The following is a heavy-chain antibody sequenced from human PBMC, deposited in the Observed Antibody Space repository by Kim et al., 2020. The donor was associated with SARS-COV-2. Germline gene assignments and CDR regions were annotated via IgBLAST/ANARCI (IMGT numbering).Heavy chain of an antibody. CDR1: GGSISSSSHY. Sequence: SETLSLTCIVSGGSISSSSHYWGWIRQPPGKGLEWIGNIYSSGTTFYNLSLKSRVSISADTSKNSLSLKVSAVTAADTAVYFCARRGRGGRYGGNSPYLDSWGQGTLVTVSS. V-gene: IGHV4-39*01. CDR2: IYSSGTT. D-gene: IGHD2-21*02. CDR3: ARRGRGGRYGGNSPYLDS. J-gene: IGHJ4*02.